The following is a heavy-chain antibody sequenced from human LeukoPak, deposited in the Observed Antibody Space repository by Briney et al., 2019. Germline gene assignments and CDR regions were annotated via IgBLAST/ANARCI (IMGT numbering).Heavy chain of an antibody. D-gene: IGHD1-26*01. CDR1: GFTFSSYA. Sequence: PGGSLRLSCAASGFTFSSYAMYWVRQAPGKGLEYVSGISSNGGTTYYANSVKGRFTISRDNSKNTLYLQMGSLRAEDMAVYYCARMGVGATDSPYWGQGTLVTVSS. V-gene: IGHV3-64*01. CDR2: ISSNGGTT. J-gene: IGHJ4*02. CDR3: ARMGVGATDSPY.